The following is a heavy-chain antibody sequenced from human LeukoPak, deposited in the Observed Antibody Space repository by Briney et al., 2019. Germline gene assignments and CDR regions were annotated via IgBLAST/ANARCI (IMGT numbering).Heavy chain of an antibody. J-gene: IGHJ4*02. CDR2: ISCDGSNK. Sequence: GRSLRLSCATSGFTFSSYGMHWVRQAPGKGLEWVAVISCDGSNKYYADSVKGRFTISRDNSKNTLYLQMNSLRAEDTAVYYCAKDVRFLEWLLSNWGQGTLVTVSS. V-gene: IGHV3-30*18. D-gene: IGHD3-3*01. CDR1: GFTFSSYG. CDR3: AKDVRFLEWLLSN.